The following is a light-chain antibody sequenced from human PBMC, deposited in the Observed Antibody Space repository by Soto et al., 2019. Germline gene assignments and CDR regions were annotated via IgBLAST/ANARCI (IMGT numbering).Light chain of an antibody. J-gene: IGKJ1*01. Sequence: SPFAVSSTKRDRVTIICRASQSVSTRLAWYQQKPGKAPKVLIYDASSWAGGVPSRFTGSGSGTEFTLTINSLQPDDFATYCCHQYSVYWTFGQGTKVDI. CDR2: DAS. CDR1: QSVSTR. CDR3: HQYSVYWT. V-gene: IGKV1-5*02.